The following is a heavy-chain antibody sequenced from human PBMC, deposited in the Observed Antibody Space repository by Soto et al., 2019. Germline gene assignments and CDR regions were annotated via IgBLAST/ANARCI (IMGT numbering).Heavy chain of an antibody. D-gene: IGHD2-8*02. CDR2: SRSKANNYAT. CDR3: TTGPTYCPGGSCHEY. V-gene: IGHV3-73*01. CDR1: GFPFSDSA. J-gene: IGHJ4*02. Sequence: PGGSLKLSCAASGFPFSDSAMHWVRQASGKGLEWVGRSRSKANNYATAYIASVKGRFTISRDDSKNTAFLQMNSLKTEDTAVYYCTTGPTYCPGGSCHEYWGPGTLVTVSS.